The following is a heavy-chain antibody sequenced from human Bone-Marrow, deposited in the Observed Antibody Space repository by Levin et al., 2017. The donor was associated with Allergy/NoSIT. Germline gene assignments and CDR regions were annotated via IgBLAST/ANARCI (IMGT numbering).Heavy chain of an antibody. CDR2: IIPIFDTP. CDR3: ARGDSDIVEEVVANTPYSYYYGMDV. V-gene: IGHV1-69*13. Sequence: PVASVKVSCKASGGIFTNYAITWVRQAPGQGLEWMGEIIPIFDTPNYAPKFQGRVTITADESTNTAYMELNSLISEDTAVYYCARGDSDIVEEVVANTPYSYYYGMDVWGQGTTVTVSS. D-gene: IGHD2-15*01. CDR1: GGIFTNYA. J-gene: IGHJ6*02.